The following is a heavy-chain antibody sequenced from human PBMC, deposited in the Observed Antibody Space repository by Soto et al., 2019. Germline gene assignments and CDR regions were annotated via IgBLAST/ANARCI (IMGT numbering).Heavy chain of an antibody. CDR3: AKASFATGTGSDGFDP. V-gene: IGHV3-23*01. CDR2: ISGSGGST. Sequence: EVQLLESGGGLVQPGGSLRLSCAAAGFTFSRYAMSWVRQAPGKGLDWVSSISGSGGSTYYSDAVEGRFTISRDNSKNTLYLQMNSLRAEDTALYCCAKASFATGTGSDGFDPWGQGTLVTVSS. CDR1: GFTFSRYA. D-gene: IGHD1-1*01. J-gene: IGHJ5*02.